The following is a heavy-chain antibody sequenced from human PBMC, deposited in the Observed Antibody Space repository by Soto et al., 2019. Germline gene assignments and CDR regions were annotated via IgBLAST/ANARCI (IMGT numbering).Heavy chain of an antibody. CDR3: AWESGSGWNDIDS. CDR2: IHNSGNT. Sequence: QVQLQESGPGLVKPSETVSLTCTVSGGSFSSSGYYWSWIRQRPGKGLEWIGYIHNSGNTYYNPSRTNRVIISLARSENQLSLRLSSVTAADTAVYYCAWESGSGWNDIDSWGQGTLVTVSS. CDR1: GGSFSSSGYY. V-gene: IGHV4-31*03. D-gene: IGHD6-19*01. J-gene: IGHJ5*01.